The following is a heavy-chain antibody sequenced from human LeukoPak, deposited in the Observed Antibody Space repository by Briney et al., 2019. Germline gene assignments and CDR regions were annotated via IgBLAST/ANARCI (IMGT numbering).Heavy chain of an antibody. Sequence: PGRSLRLSCAASGFTFSSYGMHWVRQAPGKGLEWVAVIWYDGSNKYYADSVKGRFTISRDNSKNTLYLQMNSLRAEDTAVYYCVKDGSGYYLPYYYYYYMDVWGKGTTVTVSS. CDR2: IWYDGSNK. D-gene: IGHD3-22*01. CDR3: VKDGSGYYLPYYYYYYMDV. V-gene: IGHV3-33*06. CDR1: GFTFSSYG. J-gene: IGHJ6*03.